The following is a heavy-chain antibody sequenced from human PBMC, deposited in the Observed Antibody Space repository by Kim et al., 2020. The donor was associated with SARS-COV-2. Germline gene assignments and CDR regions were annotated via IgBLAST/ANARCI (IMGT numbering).Heavy chain of an antibody. J-gene: IGHJ6*02. CDR1: VGSFNSYY. CDR3: ASHCNGGSCYYGMDV. V-gene: IGHV4-34*01. CDR2: ISHSGST. D-gene: IGHD2-15*01. Sequence: SETLSLTCAVYVGSFNSYYWSWIRQPPGKGLEWIGEISHSGSTKYNPSLKSRVTISVDTSKNQFSLKLSSVTAADTAVYYCASHCNGGSCYYGMDVWGQG.